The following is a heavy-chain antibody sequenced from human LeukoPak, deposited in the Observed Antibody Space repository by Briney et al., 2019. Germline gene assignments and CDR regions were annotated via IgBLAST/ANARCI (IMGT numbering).Heavy chain of an antibody. D-gene: IGHD2-2*01. CDR2: INHGGST. Sequence: SETLSLTCAVYGGSFSGYYWSWIRQPPGKGLEWIGEINHGGSTNYNPSLKSRVTISVDTSKNQFSLKLSSVTAADTAVYYCARGLDNCSSTSCPTSPFDYWGQGTLVTVSS. CDR3: ARGLDNCSSTSCPTSPFDY. CDR1: GGSFSGYY. V-gene: IGHV4-34*01. J-gene: IGHJ4*02.